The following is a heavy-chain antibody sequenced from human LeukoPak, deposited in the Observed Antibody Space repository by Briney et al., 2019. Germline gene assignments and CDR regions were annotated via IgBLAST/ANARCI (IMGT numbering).Heavy chain of an antibody. D-gene: IGHD3-9*01. J-gene: IGHJ3*02. V-gene: IGHV3-53*01. CDR1: GFTVSSNY. CDR3: ARVLGGYDILTGYYEARYAFDI. CDR2: IYSGGST. Sequence: GGSLRLSCAASGFTVSSNYMSWVRQAPGKGLEWVSVIYSGGSTYYADSVKGRFTISRDNSKNTLYLQMNSLRAEDTAVYYCARVLGGYDILTGYYEARYAFDIWGQGTMVTVSS.